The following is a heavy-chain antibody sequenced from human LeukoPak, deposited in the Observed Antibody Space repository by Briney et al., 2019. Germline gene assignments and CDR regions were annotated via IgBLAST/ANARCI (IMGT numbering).Heavy chain of an antibody. CDR3: AKDGERSGYYEAWFDP. CDR2: ISYDGSNK. Sequence: GGSLRLSCAASGFTFSSYGMHWVRQAPGKGLEWVAVISYDGSNKYYADSVKGRFTISRDNSKNTLYLQMNSLRAEDTAVYYCAKDGERSGYYEAWFDPWGQGTLVTVSS. V-gene: IGHV3-30*18. CDR1: GFTFSSYG. D-gene: IGHD3-3*01. J-gene: IGHJ5*02.